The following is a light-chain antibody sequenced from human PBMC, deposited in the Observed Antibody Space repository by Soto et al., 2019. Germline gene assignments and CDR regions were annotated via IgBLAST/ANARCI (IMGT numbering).Light chain of an antibody. J-gene: IGLJ3*02. CDR2: DVT. V-gene: IGLV2-11*01. CDR1: SSDVGGYDY. Sequence: SALPQPRSVSGSPGQSVTISCTGTSSDVGGYDYVSWYQHHPGEAPKLMIYDVTKRPSGVPDRLSGSKSGNTASLTISGLQPEDEADYYCCSYAGSYTLVFGGGTKLTVL. CDR3: CSYAGSYTLV.